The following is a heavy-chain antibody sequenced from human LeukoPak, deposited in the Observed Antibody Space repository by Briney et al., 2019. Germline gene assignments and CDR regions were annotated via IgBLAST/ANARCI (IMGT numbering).Heavy chain of an antibody. V-gene: IGHV4-59*11. J-gene: IGHJ3*02. Sequence: SETLSLTCTVSGGSISSHYWSWIRQPPGKGLEWIGYVFYSGSTNYNPSLKSRVSISVDTSKKQLSLKLSSVTAADTAVYYCARVVPKQQLVDAFDIWGQGTMVTVSS. CDR1: GGSISSHY. CDR3: ARVVPKQQLVDAFDI. CDR2: VFYSGST. D-gene: IGHD6-13*01.